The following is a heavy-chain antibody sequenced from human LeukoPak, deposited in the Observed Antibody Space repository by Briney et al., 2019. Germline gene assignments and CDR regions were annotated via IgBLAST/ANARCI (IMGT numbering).Heavy chain of an antibody. CDR1: GFTVSNNY. J-gene: IGHJ4*02. D-gene: IGHD6-19*01. Sequence: PGGSLRLSCAASGFTVSNNYMSWVRQAPGRGLEWVSVIYSGGSTYYADSVKGRFTISRDNSKNTLYLQMNSLRAEDTAVYYCARDGASGCPDYWGQGTRDSVSS. V-gene: IGHV3-53*01. CDR2: IYSGGST. CDR3: ARDGASGCPDY.